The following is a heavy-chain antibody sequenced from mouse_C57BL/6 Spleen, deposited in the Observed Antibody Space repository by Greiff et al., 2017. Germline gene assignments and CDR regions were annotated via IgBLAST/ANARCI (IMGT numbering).Heavy chain of an antibody. D-gene: IGHD2-4*01. V-gene: IGHV1-82*01. CDR2: IYPGDGAT. J-gene: IGHJ2*01. Sequence: QVQLQQSGPELVKPGASVKISCKASGYAFSSSWMNWVKQRPGKGLEWIGRIYPGDGATNYNGKFKGKATLTADKSSSTAYMQLSSLTSEDSAVYFCARSFYYDYGGYYFDYWGQGTTLTVSS. CDR1: GYAFSSSW. CDR3: ARSFYYDYGGYYFDY.